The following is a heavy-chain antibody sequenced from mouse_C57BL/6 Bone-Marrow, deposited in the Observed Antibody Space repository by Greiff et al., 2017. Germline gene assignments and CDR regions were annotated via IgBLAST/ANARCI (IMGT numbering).Heavy chain of an antibody. CDR2: IYPRSGNT. D-gene: IGHD2-5*01. Sequence: QVQLQQSGAELARPGASVKLSCKASGYTFTSYGISWVKQRTGQGLEWIGEIYPRSGNTYYNEKFKGKATLTADKSSSTAYMELRSLTSEDSAVYFCATGTYYSNYYAMDYWGQGTSVTVSS. J-gene: IGHJ4*01. CDR3: ATGTYYSNYYAMDY. CDR1: GYTFTSYG. V-gene: IGHV1-81*01.